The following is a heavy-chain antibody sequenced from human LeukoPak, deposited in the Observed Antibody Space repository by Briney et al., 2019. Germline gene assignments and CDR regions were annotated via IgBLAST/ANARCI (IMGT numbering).Heavy chain of an antibody. D-gene: IGHD3-10*01. J-gene: IGHJ6*02. Sequence: PSETLSLTCTVSGGSISSYYWSWIRQPPGKGLEWIGSIYYSGTTYYQSSLKSRVIISVDTSKSQFSLRLNSVTAADTAIYYCARDSSWSYYYGMDVWGQGTTVTVSS. CDR2: IYYSGTT. CDR1: GGSISSYY. V-gene: IGHV4-59*12. CDR3: ARDSSWSYYYGMDV.